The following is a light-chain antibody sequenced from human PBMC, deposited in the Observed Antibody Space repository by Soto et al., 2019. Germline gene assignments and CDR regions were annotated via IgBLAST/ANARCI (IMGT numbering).Light chain of an antibody. Sequence: QSALTQPPSASGSPGQSVAISCTGTSSDIGAYKFVSWYQQHPGKAPKLIIYEVSIRPSGVPDRFSGSKSGNTASLTVSGLLAEDEADYYCSLYAGTNSVVFGGGTKHRP. CDR1: SSDIGAYKF. CDR2: EVS. CDR3: SLYAGTNSVV. J-gene: IGLJ2*01. V-gene: IGLV2-8*01.